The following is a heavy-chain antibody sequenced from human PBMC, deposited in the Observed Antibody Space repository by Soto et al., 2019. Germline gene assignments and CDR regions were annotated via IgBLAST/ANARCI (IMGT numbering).Heavy chain of an antibody. D-gene: IGHD6-19*01. CDR1: GYTFTSYS. CDR3: ARDCDRAQVISVAGHDAFDI. V-gene: IGHV1-18*01. J-gene: IGHJ3*02. Sequence: ASVKVSCKASGYTFTSYSISWVRQAPGQGLEWMGWISAYNGNTNYAQKLQGRVTMTTDTSTSTAYMELRSLRSDDTAVYYCARDCDRAQVISVAGHDAFDIWGQGTLVTVSS. CDR2: ISAYNGNT.